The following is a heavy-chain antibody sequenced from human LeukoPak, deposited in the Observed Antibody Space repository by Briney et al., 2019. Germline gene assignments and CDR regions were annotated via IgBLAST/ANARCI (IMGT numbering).Heavy chain of an antibody. J-gene: IGHJ4*02. CDR2: IYYSGST. Sequence: PSETLSLTCTVSGVSISSYYWSWIRQPPGKGLEWIGYIYYSGSTNYNPSLKSRVTISVDTSKNQFSLKLSSVTAADTAVYYCASFRKGNFDYWGQGTLVTVSS. CDR1: GVSISSYY. CDR3: ASFRKGNFDY. V-gene: IGHV4-59*01.